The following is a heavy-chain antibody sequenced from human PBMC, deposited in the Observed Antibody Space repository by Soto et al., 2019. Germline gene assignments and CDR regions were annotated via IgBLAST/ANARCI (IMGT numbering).Heavy chain of an antibody. CDR2: VSYDGSDK. CDR3: TRGPRPISTGTGAY. Sequence: GGSLRLSCAASGFSFIAYAMHWVRQAPGKGLEWVAVVSYDGSDKYYADSVQGRFTISRDNVNDTLYLQMNNLRAEDSGLYYCTRGPRPISTGTGAYWGQGTQVTVSS. D-gene: IGHD3-10*01. CDR1: GFSFIAYA. J-gene: IGHJ4*02. V-gene: IGHV3-30-3*01.